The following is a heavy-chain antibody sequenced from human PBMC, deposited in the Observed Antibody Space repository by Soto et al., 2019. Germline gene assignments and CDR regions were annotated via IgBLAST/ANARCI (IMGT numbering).Heavy chain of an antibody. CDR2: ISGGGDRT. CDR3: AKEDGVPAAMAGWVVRIHDY. J-gene: IGHJ4*02. Sequence: EVQLLESGGGLVQPGGSLRLSCAASGFTFRSCAMSWVRQAPGKGLEWVSAISGGGDRTYYADSVKGRFTISRDNSKKTMYLEMTSLRAEDTAVYYCAKEDGVPAAMAGWVVRIHDYWGQGTPVTVSS. V-gene: IGHV3-23*01. CDR1: GFTFRSCA. D-gene: IGHD2-2*01.